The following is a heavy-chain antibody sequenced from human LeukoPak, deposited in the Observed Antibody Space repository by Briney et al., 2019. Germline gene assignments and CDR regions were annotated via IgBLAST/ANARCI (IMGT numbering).Heavy chain of an antibody. CDR2: ISAYNGNT. CDR1: GYTFTSYG. Sequence: RASVKVSCKASGYTFTSYGISWVRQAPGQGLEWMGWISAYNGNTNYAQKLQGRVTMTTDTSTSTAYMELRSLRSDDTAVYYCARDKTDSSTYSWFDPWGQGTLVTVSS. J-gene: IGHJ5*02. V-gene: IGHV1-18*01. D-gene: IGHD6-13*01. CDR3: ARDKTDSSTYSWFDP.